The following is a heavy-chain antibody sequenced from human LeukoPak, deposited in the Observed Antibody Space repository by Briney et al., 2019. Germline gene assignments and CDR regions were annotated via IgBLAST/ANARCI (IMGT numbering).Heavy chain of an antibody. CDR1: GFTVSSNF. Sequence: GGSLRLSCAASGFTVSSNFMSWVRQAPGKGLEWVSVIYSGVTTYYADSVKGRFTISRDNAKNSLYLQMNSLRAEDTAVYYCARDAGYYDILTGYYEESRFDYWGQGTLVTVSS. J-gene: IGHJ4*02. V-gene: IGHV3-66*01. D-gene: IGHD3-9*01. CDR3: ARDAGYYDILTGYYEESRFDY. CDR2: IYSGVTT.